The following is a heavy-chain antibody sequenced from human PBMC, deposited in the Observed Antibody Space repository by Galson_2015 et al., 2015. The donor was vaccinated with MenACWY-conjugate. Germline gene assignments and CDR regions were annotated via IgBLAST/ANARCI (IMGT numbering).Heavy chain of an antibody. Sequence: QSGAEVKKPGESLKISCRGSGYSFTSYWIGWVRQMPGKGLEWMGIIYPGDSDTRYSPSFQGQVTISADKSISTAYLQWSSLKASDTAMYYCARQGSSWHNPNWFDPWGQGTLVTVSS. D-gene: IGHD6-13*01. CDR1: GYSFTSYW. CDR3: ARQGSSWHNPNWFDP. J-gene: IGHJ5*02. CDR2: IYPGDSDT. V-gene: IGHV5-51*01.